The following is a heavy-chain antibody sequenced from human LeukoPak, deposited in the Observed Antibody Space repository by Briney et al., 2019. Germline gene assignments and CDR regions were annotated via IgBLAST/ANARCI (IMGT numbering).Heavy chain of an antibody. J-gene: IGHJ4*02. V-gene: IGHV3-48*03. CDR3: ARDLTGPYDH. CDR1: GFTFSSYE. CDR2: ISSSGSTI. D-gene: IGHD3-22*01. Sequence: GGSLILSCAASGFTFSSYEMNWVRQAPGKGLEWVSYISSSGSTIYYADSVKGRFTISRDSGKNSLYLQMNSLRAEDTAVYSCARDLTGPYDHWGQGTLVTVSS.